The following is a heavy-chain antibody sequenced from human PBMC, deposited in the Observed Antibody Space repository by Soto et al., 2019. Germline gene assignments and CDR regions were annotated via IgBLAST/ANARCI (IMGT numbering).Heavy chain of an antibody. Sequence: QVQLQESGPGLVKPSETLSLTCTISGGPMNNYYCSWFRQPRGQGLEWIGYMGYNGFTRYNPSLRSRVAISLDTANNQFSLNLSSVTAADPALSYCARQGFGELHGLVDVWGQGITVTVSS. V-gene: IGHV4-59*08. J-gene: IGHJ6*02. CDR3: ARQGFGELHGLVDV. CDR2: MGYNGFT. D-gene: IGHD3-10*01. CDR1: GGPMNNYY.